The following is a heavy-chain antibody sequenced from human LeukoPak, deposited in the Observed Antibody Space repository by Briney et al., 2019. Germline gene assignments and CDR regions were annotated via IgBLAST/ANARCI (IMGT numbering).Heavy chain of an antibody. D-gene: IGHD6-19*01. CDR2: IYYSGST. J-gene: IGHJ6*03. CDR1: GGSLSSYY. Sequence: PSETLSLTCTVSGGSLSSYYWSWLRQPPGKGLEWIGYIYYSGSTNYNPSLKSRVTISVDTSKNQFSLKLSSVTAADTAVYYCARDRLVWARNYYYMDVWGKGTTVTISS. CDR3: ARDRLVWARNYYYMDV. V-gene: IGHV4-59*01.